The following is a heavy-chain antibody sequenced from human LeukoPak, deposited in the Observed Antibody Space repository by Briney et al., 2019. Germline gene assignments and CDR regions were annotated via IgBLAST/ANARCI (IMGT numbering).Heavy chain of an antibody. CDR2: ILYDGSNK. CDR1: GFTFSSYG. CDR3: ARDGIAVAGDKFDY. D-gene: IGHD6-19*01. J-gene: IGHJ4*02. Sequence: GGSLRLSCAASGFTFSSYGMHWVRQAPGKGLEWVAVILYDGSNKYYADSVKGRFTISRDNSKNTLYLQMNSLRAEDTAVYYCARDGIAVAGDKFDYWGQGTLVTVSS. V-gene: IGHV3-33*01.